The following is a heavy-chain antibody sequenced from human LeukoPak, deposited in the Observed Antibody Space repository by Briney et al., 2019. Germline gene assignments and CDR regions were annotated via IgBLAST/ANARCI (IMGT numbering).Heavy chain of an antibody. V-gene: IGHV3-64*01. CDR1: GSTFCTYA. J-gene: IGHJ4*02. D-gene: IGHD2-15*01. Sequence: GGSLRLSCAASGSTFCTYAMHWVRQAPGKGLEYVSAISTDGGGTYYANSVKGRFTISRDNSKNMLYLQMGSLRPEDMAVYYCARYGAGSCYDYWGQGALVTVSS. CDR2: ISTDGGGT. CDR3: ARYGAGSCYDY.